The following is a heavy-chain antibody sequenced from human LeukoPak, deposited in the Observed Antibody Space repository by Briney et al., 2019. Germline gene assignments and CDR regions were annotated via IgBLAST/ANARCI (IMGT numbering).Heavy chain of an antibody. J-gene: IGHJ4*02. V-gene: IGHV3-23*01. CDR3: AKCLRDSVYYFDS. D-gene: IGHD2-21*02. CDR1: GFTLSSYA. CDR2: ITSGGGRT. Sequence: GGSLRLSCAASGFTLSSYAMSWVRQAPGKGLEWVSTITSGGGRTYYADSGKGRFTISRDKSKNTLYLQMNRLRAEDTAVYYCAKCLRDSVYYFDSWGQGTLVTVSS.